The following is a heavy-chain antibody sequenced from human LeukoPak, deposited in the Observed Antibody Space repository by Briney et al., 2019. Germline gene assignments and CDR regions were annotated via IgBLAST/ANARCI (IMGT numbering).Heavy chain of an antibody. D-gene: IGHD6-19*01. CDR2: INNDGSSA. J-gene: IGHJ4*02. V-gene: IGHV3-74*01. Sequence: GGSLRVSCAASGFTFNNYWIHWVRQVPGKGLVWVSRINNDGSSASYVDSVKGRFTISRDNAKNSLYLQMNSLRVEDTAFYYCAKDNRRHYTSGPNPDSLHWGQGALVTVSS. CDR1: GFTFNNYW. CDR3: AKDNRRHYTSGPNPDSLH.